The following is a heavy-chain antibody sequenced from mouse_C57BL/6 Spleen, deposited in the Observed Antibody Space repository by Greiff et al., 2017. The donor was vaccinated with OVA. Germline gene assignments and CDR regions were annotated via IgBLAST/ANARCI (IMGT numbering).Heavy chain of an antibody. Sequence: QVQLQQPGAELVMPGASVKLSCKASGYTFTSYWMHWVKQRPGQGLEWIGEIDPSDSYTNYNQKFKGKSTLTVDKSSSTAYMQLSSLTSEDSAVYYCARWGNCGLYYFDYWGQGTTLTVSS. CDR1: GYTFTSYW. CDR2: IDPSDSYT. D-gene: IGHD2-1*01. V-gene: IGHV1-69*01. J-gene: IGHJ2*01. CDR3: ARWGNCGLYYFDY.